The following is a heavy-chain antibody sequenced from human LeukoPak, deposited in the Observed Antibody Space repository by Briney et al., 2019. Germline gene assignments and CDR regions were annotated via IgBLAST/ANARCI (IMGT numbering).Heavy chain of an antibody. CDR3: ARLKYSGSYVDLDY. V-gene: IGHV1-2*02. Sequence: ASVKVSCKSSGYTFTVYYIHWVRQAPGQGLEWMGWINPNSGGTNYAQKFQGRITMTRDTSISTAYMELSRLRSDDTAVYYCARLKYSGSYVDLDYWGQGTLVTVSS. J-gene: IGHJ4*02. CDR1: GYTFTVYY. CDR2: INPNSGGT. D-gene: IGHD1-26*01.